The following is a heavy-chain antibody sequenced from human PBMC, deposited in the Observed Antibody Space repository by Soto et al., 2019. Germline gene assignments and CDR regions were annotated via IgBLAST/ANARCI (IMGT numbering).Heavy chain of an antibody. CDR3: AKDLVSRIAVAGFDY. V-gene: IGHV1-69*13. J-gene: IGHJ4*02. CDR2: IIPIFGTA. D-gene: IGHD6-19*01. Sequence: SVKVSCKASGGTFSSYAISWVRQAPGQGLEWMGGIIPIFGTANYAQKFQGRVTITADESTSTAYMELNSLRAEDTAVYYCAKDLVSRIAVAGFDYWGQGTLVTVSS. CDR1: GGTFSSYA.